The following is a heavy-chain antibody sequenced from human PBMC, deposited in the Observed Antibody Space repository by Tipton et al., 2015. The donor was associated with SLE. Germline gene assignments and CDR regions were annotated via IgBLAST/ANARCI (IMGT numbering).Heavy chain of an antibody. CDR1: CGSISSYY. Sequence: TLSLTCPVSCGSISSYYWSWIRQPPGKGLEWIGYNYYSGSTYYNPSLKTRVAISLDTPKKQFSLKLSSVTAADTAVYYCARHLTYTIAAAGTSRPGGMDVWGQGTTVTVSS. V-gene: IGHV4-59*08. CDR2: NYYSGST. J-gene: IGHJ6*02. D-gene: IGHD6-13*01. CDR3: ARHLTYTIAAAGTSRPGGMDV.